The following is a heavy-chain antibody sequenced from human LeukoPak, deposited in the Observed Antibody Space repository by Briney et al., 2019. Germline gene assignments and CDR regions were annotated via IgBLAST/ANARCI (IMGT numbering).Heavy chain of an antibody. J-gene: IGHJ4*02. V-gene: IGHV3-74*01. CDR2: IRGDWHDT. CDR3: ASDRVLGSGSLDN. CDR1: GLSFSDLW. D-gene: IGHD3-10*01. Sequence: GGSLRLSCTASGLSFSDLWMHWVRQAPGKRLVWVSRIRGDWHDTTYADSVKGRFTISRDNAQNTLYLQMNSLRVEDTAVYYCASDRVLGSGSLDNWGQGTLVTVSS.